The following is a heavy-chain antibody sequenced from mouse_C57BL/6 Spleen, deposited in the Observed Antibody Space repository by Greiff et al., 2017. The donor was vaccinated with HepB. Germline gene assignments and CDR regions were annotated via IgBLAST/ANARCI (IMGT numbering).Heavy chain of an antibody. J-gene: IGHJ2*01. CDR1: GYTFTDYY. CDR3: ARQRWLRPPYFDY. D-gene: IGHD1-1*02. V-gene: IGHV1-76*01. CDR2: IYPESGNT. Sequence: VQLQQSGAELVRPGASVKLSCKASGYTFTDYYINWVKQRPGQGLEWIARIYPESGNTYYNEKFKGKATLTAEKSSSTAYMQLISLTSADSAVYYCARQRWLRPPYFDYWDQGTTLTVAA.